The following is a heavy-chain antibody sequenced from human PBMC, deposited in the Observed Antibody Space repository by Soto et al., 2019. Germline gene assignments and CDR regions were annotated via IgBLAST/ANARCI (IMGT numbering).Heavy chain of an antibody. CDR2: IFYSGST. V-gene: IGHV4-4*02. CDR1: GGSLSSSSW. CDR3: VHHGGVPYYHGF. J-gene: IGHJ4*02. Sequence: SETLSLTCAVSGGSLSSSSWWSWVRQPPGKTLEWLGEIFYSGSTKYNPSLNSRVTISADQSKNDFSLRLSSVTAADTAVYYCVHHGGVPYYHGFCGQGMLVTVSS. D-gene: IGHD2-8*01.